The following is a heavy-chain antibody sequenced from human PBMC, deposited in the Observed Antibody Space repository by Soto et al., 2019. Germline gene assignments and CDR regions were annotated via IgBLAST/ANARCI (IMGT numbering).Heavy chain of an antibody. J-gene: IGHJ4*02. CDR2: IYHSGRT. CDR1: GGSISSGDYY. CDR3: ARWVEVSLDYFDS. Sequence: SETLSLTCTVSGGSISSGDYYWSWIRQPPGKGLEWIGYIYHSGRTYYNPSLKSRVGILVDTSKNQFSLNLNSVTAADTAVYYCARWVEVSLDYFDSWGQGTPVTVSS. V-gene: IGHV4-30-4*01. D-gene: IGHD1-20*01.